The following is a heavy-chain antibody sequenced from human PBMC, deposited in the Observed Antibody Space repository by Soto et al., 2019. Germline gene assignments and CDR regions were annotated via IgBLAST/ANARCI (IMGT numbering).Heavy chain of an antibody. J-gene: IGHJ3*01. CDR3: AKDRMSRNSVWDPFDV. D-gene: IGHD4-4*01. CDR1: GFIFSDYA. V-gene: IGHV3-23*01. CDR2: IGGVGDDT. Sequence: EVQLLESGGGLVQPGGSPRLSCVASGFIFSDYAMSWVRQAPGKGLEWVSSIGGVGDDTYYADYVKGRFTISRDNSKNTLYLQMNSLRADDTAIYYCAKDRMSRNSVWDPFDVWGQATMVTVSS.